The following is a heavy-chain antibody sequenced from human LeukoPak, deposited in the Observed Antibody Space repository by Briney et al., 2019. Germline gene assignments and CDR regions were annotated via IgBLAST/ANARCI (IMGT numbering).Heavy chain of an antibody. J-gene: IGHJ4*02. CDR2: IYHSGNT. V-gene: IGHV4-30-4*01. Sequence: SQTLSLTCTVSGGSISSGDYYWSWIRQPPGKGLEWIGYIYHSGNTYYTPSLKSRATLSVDTSKNQFSLKLSSVTAADTAVYYCASYHGSGSQKRYYFDYWGQGTLVTVSS. D-gene: IGHD3-10*01. CDR1: GGSISSGDYY. CDR3: ASYHGSGSQKRYYFDY.